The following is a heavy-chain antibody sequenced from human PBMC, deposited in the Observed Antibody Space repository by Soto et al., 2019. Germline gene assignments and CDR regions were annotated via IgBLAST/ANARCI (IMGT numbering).Heavy chain of an antibody. J-gene: IGHJ6*02. CDR2: ISYEGSNT. D-gene: IGHD1-1*01. V-gene: IGHV3-30-3*01. CDR1: GFTFDTYG. CDR3: ARVTPGNNLYYFSGLDF. Sequence: LRLSCVASGFTFDTYGIHCVRQAPGKGLQWVALISYEGSNTYYADSVRGRFTISRDNSKNTLYLQVNTLRPEDTGLYYCARVTPGNNLYYFSGLDFWGQGTSVTVSS.